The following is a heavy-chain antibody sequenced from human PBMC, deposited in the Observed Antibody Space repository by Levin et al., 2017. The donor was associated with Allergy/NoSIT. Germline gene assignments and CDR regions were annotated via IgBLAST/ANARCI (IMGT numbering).Heavy chain of an antibody. V-gene: IGHV2-70*11. CDR1: GFSLSTSGMC. CDR3: ARSIAAPSLGDNWFDP. J-gene: IGHJ5*02. D-gene: IGHD6-13*01. Sequence: SGPTLVKPTQTLTLTCTFSGFSLSTSGMCVSWIRQPPGKALEWLARIDWDDDKYYSTSLKTRLTISKDTSKNQVVLTMTNMDPVDTATYYCARSIAAPSLGDNWFDPWGQGTLVTVSS. CDR2: IDWDDDK.